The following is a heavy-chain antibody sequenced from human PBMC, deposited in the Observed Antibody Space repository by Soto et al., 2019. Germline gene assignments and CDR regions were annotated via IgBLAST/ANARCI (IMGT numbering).Heavy chain of an antibody. J-gene: IGHJ4*02. CDR1: EFTFSDHY. V-gene: IGHV3-72*01. CDR3: ARRGYGLYFDY. CDR2: TRNKANGYTT. Sequence: PGGSLRLSCATSEFTFSDHYIDWVRQAPGKGLEWVGRTRNKANGYTTEYAASVKGRFTISRDDSKNTLYLQMGSLRAEDMAVYYCARRGYGLYFDYWGQGTLVTVS. D-gene: IGHD3-10*01.